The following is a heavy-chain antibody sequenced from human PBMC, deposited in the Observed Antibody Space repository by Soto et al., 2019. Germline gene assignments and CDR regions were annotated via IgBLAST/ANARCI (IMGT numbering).Heavy chain of an antibody. CDR3: ARFMTTVTNLAFDI. CDR2: IYHSGST. V-gene: IGHV4-4*02. Sequence: QVQLQESGPGLVKPSGTLSLTCAVSGGSISSSNWWSWVRQPPGKGLEWIGEIYHSGSTNYNPSLKIRVTISVDKSKTPFSLKLRSVTAADTAVYYCARFMTTVTNLAFDIWGQGTMVTVSS. J-gene: IGHJ3*02. CDR1: GGSISSSNW. D-gene: IGHD4-17*01.